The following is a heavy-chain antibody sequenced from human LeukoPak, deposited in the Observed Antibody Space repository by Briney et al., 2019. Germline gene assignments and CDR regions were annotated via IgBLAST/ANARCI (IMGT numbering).Heavy chain of an antibody. D-gene: IGHD2/OR15-2a*01. Sequence: SGGSLRLSCAASGISFSSYYMHWVLQALGGGLEWVGDIRSDGSATFYGDSAKGRFTISRDNAKNLLYLQMNSLRGEDTAVYYCARDFYGSNSLDYWGQGTLVTVSS. V-gene: IGHV3-7*01. CDR3: ARDFYGSNSLDY. CDR2: IRSDGSAT. J-gene: IGHJ4*02. CDR1: GISFSSYY.